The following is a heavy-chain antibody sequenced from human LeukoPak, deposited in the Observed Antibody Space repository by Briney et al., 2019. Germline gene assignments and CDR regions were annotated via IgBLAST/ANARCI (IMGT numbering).Heavy chain of an antibody. V-gene: IGHV3-7*01. J-gene: IGHJ4*02. CDR2: IKQDGSEK. Sequence: GGSLRVSCAASGFTFSNYWMTWVRQAQGKGLELVANIKQDGSEKYYVDSVKGRFTISRDNAKNSLYLQMNSLRAEDTAVYYCARNQRRLDYWGQGTLVTVSS. CDR1: GFTFSNYW. CDR3: ARNQRRLDY. D-gene: IGHD1-14*01.